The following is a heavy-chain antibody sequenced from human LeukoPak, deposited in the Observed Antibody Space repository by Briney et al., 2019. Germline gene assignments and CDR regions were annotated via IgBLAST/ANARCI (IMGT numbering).Heavy chain of an antibody. J-gene: IGHJ6*02. Sequence: GGSLRLSCAGSGVTVSDNYMSWVRQAPGKGLEWVSLLYSGGSTYYADSVKGRFSISRDNSKNTLYLQMNSLRAEDTAVYYCASRDKGYYYGMDVWGQGTTVTVSS. CDR2: LYSGGST. CDR3: ASRDKGYYYGMDV. V-gene: IGHV3-66*01. CDR1: GVTVSDNY. D-gene: IGHD5-24*01.